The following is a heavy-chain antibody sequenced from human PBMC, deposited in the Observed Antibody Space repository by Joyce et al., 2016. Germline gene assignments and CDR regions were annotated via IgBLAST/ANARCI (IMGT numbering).Heavy chain of an antibody. CDR2: IYYTGSA. V-gene: IGHV4-39*01. CDR1: GASISDSSDY. D-gene: IGHD3-10*01. Sequence: QLQLQESGPGLVRPSETLSLTCTVSGASISDSSDYWWVWIRQPPGKGLEWAGSIYYTGSAHYNASLKSRLTISVDTSTNQFSLRLSSVTAADTAVYYCGRQPGKGVWYFDLWGRGTLVSVSS. J-gene: IGHJ2*01. CDR3: GRQPGKGVWYFDL.